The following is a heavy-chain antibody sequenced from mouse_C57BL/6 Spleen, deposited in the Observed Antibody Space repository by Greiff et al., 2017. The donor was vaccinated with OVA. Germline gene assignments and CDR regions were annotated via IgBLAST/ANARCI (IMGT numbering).Heavy chain of an antibody. J-gene: IGHJ1*03. V-gene: IGHV1-42*01. Sequence: VQLQQSGPELVKPGASVKISCKASGYSFTGYYMNWVKQSPEKSLEWIGEINPSTGGTTYNQKFKAKATLTVDKSSSTAYMQLKSLTSEDSAVYYCARRFTTVVAHWYFDVWGTGTTVTVSS. CDR3: ARRFTTVVAHWYFDV. CDR2: INPSTGGT. D-gene: IGHD1-1*01. CDR1: GYSFTGYY.